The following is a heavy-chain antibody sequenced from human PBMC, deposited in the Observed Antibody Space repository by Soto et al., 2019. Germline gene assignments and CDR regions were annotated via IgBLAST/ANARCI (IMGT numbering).Heavy chain of an antibody. D-gene: IGHD5-18*01. V-gene: IGHV4-30-4*01. CDR1: GGSISSGDYY. Sequence: QVQLQESGPGLVKPSQTLSLTCTVSGGSISSGDYYWSWIRQPPGKGLEWIGYVYYSGSTYYNPSLKSRVTISVDTSKNQFSLKLSSVTAADTAVYYCARGGGPNVDTPLNYYYGMDVWGQGTTVTVSS. CDR2: VYYSGST. CDR3: ARGGGPNVDTPLNYYYGMDV. J-gene: IGHJ6*02.